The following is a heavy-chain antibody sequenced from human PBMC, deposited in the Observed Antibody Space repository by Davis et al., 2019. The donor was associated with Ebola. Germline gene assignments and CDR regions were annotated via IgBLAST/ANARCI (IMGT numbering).Heavy chain of an antibody. Sequence: SETLSLTCTVSGGSISSSSYYWDWIRQPPGKGLEWIGSIFYRGTTYYNPSLQSRVTISVDTSKTQFSLKLTSVTAADTAVYYCARVKIGYCSGGSCYPTDAFDIWGQGTMVTVSS. J-gene: IGHJ3*02. CDR3: ARVKIGYCSGGSCYPTDAFDI. CDR1: GGSISSSSYY. CDR2: IFYRGTT. V-gene: IGHV4-39*07. D-gene: IGHD2-15*01.